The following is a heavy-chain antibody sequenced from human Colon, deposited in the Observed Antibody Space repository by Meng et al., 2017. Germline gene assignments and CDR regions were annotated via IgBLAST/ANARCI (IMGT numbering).Heavy chain of an antibody. CDR1: GGSSNSADYY. CDR2: IHSSGNT. Sequence: QVQLQESGPGVVKPSQTLSRTCTVSGGSSNSADYYWTWIRQSPGKGLEWLGYIHSSGNTYYTPSLKSRLTMSLDTSKNQFSLRLTSVTAADTAVYYCARNPVIPDARTFDFWGQGALVTVSS. D-gene: IGHD2-2*01. CDR3: ARNPVIPDARTFDF. V-gene: IGHV4-30-4*01. J-gene: IGHJ4*02.